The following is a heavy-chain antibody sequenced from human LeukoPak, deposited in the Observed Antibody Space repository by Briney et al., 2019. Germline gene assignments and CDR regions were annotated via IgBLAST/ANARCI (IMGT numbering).Heavy chain of an antibody. CDR1: GFTFGDYG. V-gene: IGHV3-49*04. CDR3: TRAGGYDNYLDY. CDR2: IRKKAHDWTP. Sequence: GSLRLSCTTSGFTFGDYGFNWVRQAPGKGLEWVGFIRKKAHDWTPQYAASVQGRFTISRDDSKGIAYLEMNSLKTEETAVYYCTRAGGYDNYLDYWGQGTPVTVSS. J-gene: IGHJ4*02. D-gene: IGHD5-12*01.